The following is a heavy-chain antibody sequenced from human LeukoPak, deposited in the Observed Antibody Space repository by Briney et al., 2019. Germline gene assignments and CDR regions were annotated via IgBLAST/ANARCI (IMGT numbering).Heavy chain of an antibody. CDR1: GFTFSSYA. D-gene: IGHD1-26*01. J-gene: IGHJ4*02. CDR3: SRDPTYYLRYGYFDY. V-gene: IGHV3-23*01. Sequence: GGSLRLSCAASGFTFSSYAMSWVRQAPGKGLEWVSAITSSGGSTYYADSVKGRFTISRDNSKNTLYLQMNSLRAEDTAVYYCSRDPTYYLRYGYFDYWGQGALVTVSS. CDR2: ITSSGGST.